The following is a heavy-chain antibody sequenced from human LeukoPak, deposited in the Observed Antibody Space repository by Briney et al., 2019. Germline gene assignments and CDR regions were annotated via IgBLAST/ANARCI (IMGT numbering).Heavy chain of an antibody. Sequence: SETLSLTCTVSGGSISSSSYYWGWIRQPPGKGLEWIGSIYYSGSTYYNPSLKSRVTISVDTSKNQFSLRLSSVTAADTAVYYCARSIAARPLYYFDYWGQGTLVTVSS. CDR3: ARSIAARPLYYFDY. CDR1: GGSISSSSYY. J-gene: IGHJ4*02. V-gene: IGHV4-39*01. CDR2: IYYSGST. D-gene: IGHD6-6*01.